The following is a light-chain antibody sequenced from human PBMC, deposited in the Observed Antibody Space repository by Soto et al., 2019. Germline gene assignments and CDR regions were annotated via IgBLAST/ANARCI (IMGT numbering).Light chain of an antibody. CDR3: CSFAGSFYV. J-gene: IGLJ1*01. V-gene: IGLV2-11*01. Sequence: QSALTQPRSVSGSPGQSVAISCIGTSRDVDAYDFVSWYQHHPGKAPKLIISEVSKRPSGVSHRFSGSKSGNTASLTISGLQAEDEADYFCCSFAGSFYVFGTGTKVTVL. CDR1: SRDVDAYDF. CDR2: EVS.